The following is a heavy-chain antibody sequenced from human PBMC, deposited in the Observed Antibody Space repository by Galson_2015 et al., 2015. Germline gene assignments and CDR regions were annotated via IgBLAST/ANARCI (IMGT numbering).Heavy chain of an antibody. D-gene: IGHD5-18*01. V-gene: IGHV1-3*01. J-gene: IGHJ4*02. Sequence: SVKVSCKASGYTFTTYTMHWVRQAPGQSLEWMGWINSGNGNTKYSQNFQGRVTRNQVVLSLTNMDPVDTATYYCAHRQWDLYFDYWGQGTLVTVSS. CDR1: GYTFTTYT. CDR3: LYFDY. CDR2: INSGNGNT.